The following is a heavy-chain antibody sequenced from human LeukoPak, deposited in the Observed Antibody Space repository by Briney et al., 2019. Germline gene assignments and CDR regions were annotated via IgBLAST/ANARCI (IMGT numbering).Heavy chain of an antibody. CDR2: INHSGST. CDR3: ARGLPRRYYYDSSGYASHPYFDY. V-gene: IGHV4-34*01. Sequence: SETLSLTCAVYGGSFSGHYWSWIRQPPGKGLEGIGEINHSGSTNYNPSLKSRVTISVDTSKNQFSLKLSSVTAADTAVYYCARGLPRRYYYDSSGYASHPYFDYWGQGTLVTVSS. CDR1: GGSFSGHY. J-gene: IGHJ4*02. D-gene: IGHD3-22*01.